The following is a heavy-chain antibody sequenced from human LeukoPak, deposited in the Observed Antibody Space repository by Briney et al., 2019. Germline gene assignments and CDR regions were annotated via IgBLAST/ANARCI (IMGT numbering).Heavy chain of an antibody. J-gene: IGHJ6*03. V-gene: IGHV1-18*01. CDR1: GYTFTSYG. D-gene: IGHD1-26*01. CDR3: AGGSGSYHRLYYYYMDV. Sequence: ASVKVSCRASGYTFTSYGISWVRQAPGQGLEWMGWISAYNGNTNYAQKLQGRVTITAGKSTSTAYMELSSLRSEDTAVYYCAGGSGSYHRLYYYYMDVWGKGTTVTVSS. CDR2: ISAYNGNT.